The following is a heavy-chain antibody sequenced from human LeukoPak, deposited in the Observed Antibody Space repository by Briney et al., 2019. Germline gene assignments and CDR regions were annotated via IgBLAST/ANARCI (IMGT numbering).Heavy chain of an antibody. CDR1: GYTFTNYV. CDR3: ARNIYGYFRFFDF. CDR2: VSSSNGKT. D-gene: IGHD3-22*01. J-gene: IGHJ4*02. V-gene: IGHV1-18*01. Sequence: ASVKVSCKASGYTFTNYVISWVRQAPGQGLEWMGWVSSSNGKTNYAQKFQGRVTMTADTSTTTAYLEVMSLRSDDTAVYYCARNIYGYFRFFDFWGQGTLVTVSS.